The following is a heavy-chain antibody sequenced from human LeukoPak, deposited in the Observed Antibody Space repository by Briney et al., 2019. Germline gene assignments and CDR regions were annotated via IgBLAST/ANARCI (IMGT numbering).Heavy chain of an antibody. V-gene: IGHV4-39*07. J-gene: IGHJ4*02. CDR2: IYYSGST. CDR1: GGSISSSSYY. Sequence: SETLSLTCTSGGSISSSSYYWGWIRQPPGKGLEWIGTIYYSGSTYYNPSLKSRVTISVDTSKNQFSLKLSSVTAADTAVYYCARGYRVTTFDYWGQGTLVTVSS. CDR3: ARGYRVTTFDY. D-gene: IGHD4-17*01.